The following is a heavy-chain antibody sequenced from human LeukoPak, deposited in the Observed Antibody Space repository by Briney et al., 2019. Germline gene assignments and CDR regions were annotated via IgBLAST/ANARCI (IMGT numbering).Heavy chain of an antibody. V-gene: IGHV1-2*02. CDR3: ARVHWYYYDSSRSVFDY. CDR1: GGTFSTYA. Sequence: GASVKVSCKASGGTFSTYAISWVRQAPGQGLEWMGWINPNSGGTNYAQKFQGRVTMTRDTSISTVYMELSRLRSDDTAVYYCARVHWYYYDSSRSVFDYWGQGTLVTVSS. CDR2: INPNSGGT. J-gene: IGHJ4*02. D-gene: IGHD3-22*01.